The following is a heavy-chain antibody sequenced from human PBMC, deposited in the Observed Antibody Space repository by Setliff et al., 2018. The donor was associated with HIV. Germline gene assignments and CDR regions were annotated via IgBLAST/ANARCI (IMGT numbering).Heavy chain of an antibody. D-gene: IGHD1-26*01. V-gene: IGHV1-69*05. CDR2: IIPMFGTR. CDR3: ARGQSQGYAYSGSYGAFDI. Sequence: GASVKVSCKASGYIFTGYYMHWVRRAPGQGFEWMGGIIPMFGTRNYAQKFQGRDTITTDESTSTAYMELSSLRSEDTALYYCARGQSQGYAYSGSYGAFDIWGQGTMVTVS. J-gene: IGHJ3*02. CDR1: GYIFTGYY.